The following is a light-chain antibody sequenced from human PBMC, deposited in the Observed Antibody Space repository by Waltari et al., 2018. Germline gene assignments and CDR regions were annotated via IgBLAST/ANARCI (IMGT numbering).Light chain of an antibody. CDR1: QSVLHSTNDKNF. Sequence: DIVMTQFPDSLAVSLGERATIHCKSSQSVLHSTNDKNFLAWYQQKPGQPPRALIYWASTRESGVPARFSGSGSGTDFTLTISSLQAEDVAVYFCQQYETTPWTFGQGTKVEIK. J-gene: IGKJ1*01. CDR2: WAS. V-gene: IGKV4-1*01. CDR3: QQYETTPWT.